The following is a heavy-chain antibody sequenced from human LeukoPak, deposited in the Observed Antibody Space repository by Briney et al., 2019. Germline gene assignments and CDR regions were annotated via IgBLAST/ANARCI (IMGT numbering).Heavy chain of an antibody. CDR2: IRYDGSNK. Sequence: GGSLRLSCAASGFTFSSYGMHWVRQAPGKGLEWVAFIRYDGSNKYYADSVKGRFTISRDNSKNTLYLQMNSLRAEDTAVYYCAKVGSHWLWYFDYWGQGTLVTVSS. CDR1: GFTFSSYG. CDR3: AKVGSHWLWYFDY. V-gene: IGHV3-30*02. D-gene: IGHD3-10*01. J-gene: IGHJ4*02.